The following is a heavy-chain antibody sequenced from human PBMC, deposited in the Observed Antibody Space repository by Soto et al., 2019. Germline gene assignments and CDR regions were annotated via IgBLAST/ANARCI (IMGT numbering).Heavy chain of an antibody. V-gene: IGHV4-59*08. CDR1: GGSLRRYY. J-gene: IGHJ4*02. D-gene: IGHD2-8*02. Sequence: SETLSLTCTVSGGSLRRYYWSWIRHPPGKGLEWIGYIYYSGSTNYNPSLKSRVTISVDTSKNQFSLKLSSVAAADTAVYYCARLSPLWSFDFAYWGQGTLVTVSS. CDR2: IYYSGST. CDR3: ARLSPLWSFDFAY.